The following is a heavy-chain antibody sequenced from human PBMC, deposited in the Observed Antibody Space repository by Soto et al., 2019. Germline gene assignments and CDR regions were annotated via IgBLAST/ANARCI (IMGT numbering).Heavy chain of an antibody. CDR2: TYYSGST. J-gene: IGHJ4*02. D-gene: IGHD4-17*01. Sequence: QVQLQESGPGLVKPSQTLSLTCTVSGGSISSCGYYWSWIRQHPGQGLGWIGYTYYSGSTDYNPSHKGRVTFSVDRSQNQFSLTLRSVTPGVTAGYYCAGSYLSTVTFFDYWGQGTLVTVSS. CDR3: AGSYLSTVTFFDY. CDR1: GGSISSCGYY. V-gene: IGHV4-31*03.